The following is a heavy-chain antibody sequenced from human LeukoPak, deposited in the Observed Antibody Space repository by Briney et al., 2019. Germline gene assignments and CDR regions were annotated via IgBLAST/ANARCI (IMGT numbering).Heavy chain of an antibody. CDR3: ARGTNWFDP. Sequence: SETLSLTCTVSGGSISSSSYYWGWIRQPPGKGLEWIGYIYYSGTANYNPSLKSRVIISVDMSKNQFSLKLSSVTAADTAMYYCARGTNWFDPWGQGTLVTVSS. CDR2: IYYSGTA. CDR1: GGSISSSSYY. J-gene: IGHJ5*02. D-gene: IGHD1-1*01. V-gene: IGHV4-61*05.